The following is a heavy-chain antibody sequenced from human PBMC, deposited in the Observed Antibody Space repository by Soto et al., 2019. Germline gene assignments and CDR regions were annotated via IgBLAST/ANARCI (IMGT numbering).Heavy chain of an antibody. CDR2: ISWNSGSI. V-gene: IGHV3-9*01. D-gene: IGHD3-3*01. Sequence: SLRLTCAASGFSFDDNAMHWVRQAPGKGLEWVSGISWNSGSIGYADSVKGRFTISRDNAKNSLYLQMNSLRAEDTFLYYCAKEATIFGVVIHYWGQGT. CDR3: AKEATIFGVVIHY. J-gene: IGHJ4*02. CDR1: GFSFDDNA.